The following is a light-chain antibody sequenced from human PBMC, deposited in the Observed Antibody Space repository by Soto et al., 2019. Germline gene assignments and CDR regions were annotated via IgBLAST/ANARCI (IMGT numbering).Light chain of an antibody. CDR2: DVS. CDR1: SSDVGDYNY. J-gene: IGLJ1*01. CDR3: SSYTTSGTYV. Sequence: QSALTQPASVSGSPGQSIAISCTGTSSDVGDYNYVSWYQQHPDKAHKLMIYDVSNRPAGVYSRFSGSKSGDTASLTISGLQAEDEVDYYCSSYTTSGTYVFGPGTKLTVL. V-gene: IGLV2-14*01.